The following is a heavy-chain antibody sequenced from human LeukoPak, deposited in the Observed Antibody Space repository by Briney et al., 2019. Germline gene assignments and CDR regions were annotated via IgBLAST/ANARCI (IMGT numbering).Heavy chain of an antibody. CDR2: INSDGSST. V-gene: IGHV3-74*01. Sequence: PVGSLRLSCAASGFTFSSYWMHWVRQAPGKGLVWVSRINSDGSSTSYADSVKGRFTISRDNAKNTLYLQMNSLRAEDTAVYYCARVMHCSSSWYFSSPCAFDIWGQGTMVTVSS. CDR1: GFTFSSYW. D-gene: IGHD6-13*01. J-gene: IGHJ3*02. CDR3: ARVMHCSSSWYFSSPCAFDI.